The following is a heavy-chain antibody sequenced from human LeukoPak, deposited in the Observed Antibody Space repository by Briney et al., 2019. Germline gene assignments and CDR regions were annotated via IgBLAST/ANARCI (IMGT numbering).Heavy chain of an antibody. D-gene: IGHD3-3*01. V-gene: IGHV3-23*01. CDR1: GFTFSSYA. CDR2: ISGSGGST. Sequence: GGSLRLSCAASGFTFSSYAMSWVRQAPGKGLEWVSGISGSGGSTYYADSVKGRFTISRDNSKNTLYLQMNSLRAEDTAVSYCAKVPTIFGVVTVFDYWGQGTLVTVSS. J-gene: IGHJ4*02. CDR3: AKVPTIFGVVTVFDY.